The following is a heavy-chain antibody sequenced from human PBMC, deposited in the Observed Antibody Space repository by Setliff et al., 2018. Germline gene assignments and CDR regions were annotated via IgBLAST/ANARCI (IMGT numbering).Heavy chain of an antibody. CDR3: ARARYCGGDCSAYYFDY. V-gene: IGHV1-69*13. CDR2: IIPIFGTA. CDR1: GGTFSSYA. J-gene: IGHJ4*02. D-gene: IGHD2-21*02. Sequence: PSVKVSCKASGGTFSSYAISWVRQAPGQGLEWMGGIIPIFGTANYAQKFQGRVTITADESTSTAYMELSSLRSEDTAVYYCARARYCGGDCSAYYFDYWGQGTLVTVSS.